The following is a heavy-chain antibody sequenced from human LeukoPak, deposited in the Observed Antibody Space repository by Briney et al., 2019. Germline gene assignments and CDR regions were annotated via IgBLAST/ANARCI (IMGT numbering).Heavy chain of an antibody. CDR2: FDPDDGDR. Sequence: ASVKVSCKVSGYNFAELFMYWVRQAPGKGFEWLGGFDPDDGDRVYAQKFQGRVTMTEDSSAETGYMELSSLTSDDTAVYYCTTGWVSNSNAFDIWGQGTLIIVSS. V-gene: IGHV1-24*01. CDR1: GYNFAELF. D-gene: IGHD6-6*01. J-gene: IGHJ3*02. CDR3: TTGWVSNSNAFDI.